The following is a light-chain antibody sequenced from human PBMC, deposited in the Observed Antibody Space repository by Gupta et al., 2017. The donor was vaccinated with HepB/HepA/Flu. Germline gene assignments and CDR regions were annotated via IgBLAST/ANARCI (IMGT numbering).Light chain of an antibody. Sequence: QTVVTQEPALTVSPGGTVTLTCASSTGAVTSSYSPNWFQQKPGTAPRALMYTTTNKPSWTPARFSGSLLGGTAALSLSGVQPEDEAEYYCLLLYSSAGVFGGGTKLTVL. CDR3: LLLYSSAGV. V-gene: IGLV7-43*01. J-gene: IGLJ3*02. CDR1: TGAVTSSYS. CDR2: TTT.